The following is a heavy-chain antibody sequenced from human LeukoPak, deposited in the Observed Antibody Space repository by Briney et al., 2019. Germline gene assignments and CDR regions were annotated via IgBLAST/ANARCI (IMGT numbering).Heavy chain of an antibody. D-gene: IGHD2-15*01. V-gene: IGHV3-7*04. CDR2: INLDGSEK. CDR1: GCTFSSYW. J-gene: IGHJ5*02. CDR3: ARGPSIAPHNWFDP. Sequence: PGGSLRLSCTASGCTFSSYWMSWVRQAPGKGLEWLANINLDGSEKYYVDSVKGRFTISRDNAKNSLYLQMNSLRVEDTAVYFCARGPSIAPHNWFDPWGQGTLVTVSS.